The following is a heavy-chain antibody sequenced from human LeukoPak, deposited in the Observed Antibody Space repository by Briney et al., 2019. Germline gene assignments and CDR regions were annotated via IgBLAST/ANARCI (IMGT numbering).Heavy chain of an antibody. CDR3: ARPRWLQFGPHDS. J-gene: IGHJ4*02. CDR2: IEQDESEK. D-gene: IGHD5-24*01. V-gene: IGHV3-7*01. CDR1: GFTLRTFW. Sequence: GRSLRLSCAASGFTLRTFWMTWVRQAPGKGLEWVASIEQDESEKYYADSVKGRFTISRDNDKNSLYLQMSSLRGEDTAVYYCARPRWLQFGPHDSWGQGTLVTVSP.